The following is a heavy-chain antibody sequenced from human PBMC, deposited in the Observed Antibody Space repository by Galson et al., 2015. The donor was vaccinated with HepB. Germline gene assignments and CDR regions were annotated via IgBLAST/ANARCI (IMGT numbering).Heavy chain of an antibody. CDR1: GYTFTSYY. J-gene: IGHJ4*02. CDR2: INPSGGST. D-gene: IGHD4-17*01. V-gene: IGHV1-46*03. Sequence: SVKVSCKASGYTFTSYYMHWVRQAPGQGLEWMGIINPSGGSTSYAQKFQGRVTMTRDTSTSTVYMELSSLRSEDTSVYYCSRSTVTTNFDYWVQGTLVTVSS. CDR3: SRSTVTTNFDY.